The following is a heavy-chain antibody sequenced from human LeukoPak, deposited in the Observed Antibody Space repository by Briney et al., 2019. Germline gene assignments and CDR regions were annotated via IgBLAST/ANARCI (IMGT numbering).Heavy chain of an antibody. CDR2: ISSSSSYI. CDR3: ARDRYCSGGSCRDY. CDR1: GFAFSSYS. J-gene: IGHJ4*02. Sequence: GGSLRLSCAASGFAFSSYSMNWVRQAPGKGLEWVSSISSSSSYIYYADSVRGRFTISRDNAKNSLYLQMNSLRAEDTAVYYCARDRYCSGGSCRDYWGQGTLVTVSS. D-gene: IGHD2-15*01. V-gene: IGHV3-21*01.